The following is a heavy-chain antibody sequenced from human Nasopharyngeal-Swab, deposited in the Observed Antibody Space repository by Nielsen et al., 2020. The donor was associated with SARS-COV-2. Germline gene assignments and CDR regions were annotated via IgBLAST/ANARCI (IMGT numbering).Heavy chain of an antibody. V-gene: IGHV1-46*01. D-gene: IGHD3-22*01. Sequence: ASVKVSCKASGYTFTSYYMHWVRQAPGQGLEWMGIINPSGGSTSYAQKFQGRVTMTRDTSTSTVYMELSSLRSEDTAVYYCARDGGYYDSSGYYYVKNYYYYMDVWGKGTTVTVSS. CDR1: GYTFTSYY. CDR3: ARDGGYYDSSGYYYVKNYYYYMDV. CDR2: INPSGGST. J-gene: IGHJ6*03.